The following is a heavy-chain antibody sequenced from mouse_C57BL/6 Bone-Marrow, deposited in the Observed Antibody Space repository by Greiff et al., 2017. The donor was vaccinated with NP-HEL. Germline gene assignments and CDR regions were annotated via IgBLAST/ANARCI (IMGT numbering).Heavy chain of an antibody. Sequence: EVKLVESGGDLVKPGGSLKLSCAASGFTFSSYGMSWVRQTPDKRLEWVATISSGGSYTYSPDSVKGRFTISRDNAKNTLYLQMSSLKSEDTAMYYCARVPYGSSYVGYYFDYWGQGTTLTVSS. CDR1: GFTFSSYG. V-gene: IGHV5-6*02. D-gene: IGHD1-1*01. J-gene: IGHJ2*01. CDR3: ARVPYGSSYVGYYFDY. CDR2: ISSGGSYT.